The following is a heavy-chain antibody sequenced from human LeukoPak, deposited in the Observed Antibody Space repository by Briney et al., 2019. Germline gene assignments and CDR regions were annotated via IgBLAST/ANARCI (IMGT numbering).Heavy chain of an antibody. J-gene: IGHJ3*02. CDR1: GGSISSYY. CDR3: ARDASNPEYSSSPAYCGGDCYFAFDI. Sequence: SETLSLTCTVSGGSISSYYWSWIRQPPGKGLEWIGYIYYSGSTNYNPSLKGRVTISVDTSKNQFSLKLSSVTAADTAVYYCARDASNPEYSSSPAYCGGDCYFAFDIWGQGTMVTVSS. D-gene: IGHD2-21*01. V-gene: IGHV4-59*01. CDR2: IYYSGST.